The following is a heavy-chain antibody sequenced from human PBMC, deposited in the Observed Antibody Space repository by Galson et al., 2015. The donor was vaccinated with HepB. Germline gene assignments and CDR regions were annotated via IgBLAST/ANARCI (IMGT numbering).Heavy chain of an antibody. CDR2: INAGNGNT. D-gene: IGHD3-22*01. CDR1: GYTFTSYA. CDR3: ARVHYYDSSGYYHGAFDI. V-gene: IGHV1-3*01. Sequence: SVKVSCKASGYTFTSYAMHWVRQAPGQRLEWMGWINAGNGNTKYSQKFQGRVTITRDTSASTAYMELSSLRSEDTAVYYCARVHYYDSSGYYHGAFDIWGQGTMVTVSS. J-gene: IGHJ3*02.